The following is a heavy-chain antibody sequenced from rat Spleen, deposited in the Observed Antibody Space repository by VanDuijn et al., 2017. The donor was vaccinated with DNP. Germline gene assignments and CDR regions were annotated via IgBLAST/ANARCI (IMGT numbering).Heavy chain of an antibody. CDR2: MWTGGGT. CDR1: GFSLTNYH. D-gene: IGHD1-2*01. Sequence: QVQLKESGPGLVQPSQTLSLTCTVSGFSLTNYHVNWVRQPPGKGLEWMGVMWTGGGTAYNSLLKSRLSISRDTSKSQVFFKMTSLQTEDTATYYCARYSTSFVMDAWGQGASVTVSS. CDR3: ARYSTSFVMDA. J-gene: IGHJ4*01. V-gene: IGHV2-43*01.